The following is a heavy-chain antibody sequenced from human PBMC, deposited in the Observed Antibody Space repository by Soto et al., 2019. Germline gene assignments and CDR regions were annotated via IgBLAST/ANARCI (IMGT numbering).Heavy chain of an antibody. J-gene: IGHJ6*02. CDR3: ASTGYCSSTSCRMAYYYYGMDV. Sequence: SVKVSCKASGGTFSSYAISWVRQAPGQGLEWMGGIIPIFGTANYAQKFQGRVTITADESTSTAYMELSSLRSEDTAVYYCASTGYCSSTSCRMAYYYYGMDVWGQGTTVTVSS. CDR2: IIPIFGTA. CDR1: GGTFSSYA. D-gene: IGHD2-2*01. V-gene: IGHV1-69*13.